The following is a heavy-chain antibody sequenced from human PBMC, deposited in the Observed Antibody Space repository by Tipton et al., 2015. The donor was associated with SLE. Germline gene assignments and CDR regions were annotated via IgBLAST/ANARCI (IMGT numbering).Heavy chain of an antibody. CDR1: GYTFIDY. Sequence: QLVQSGAEVKKPGASVKVSCKASGYTFIDYWHWMRRPPGRGLQYMGHYSHDGRINYIPSLRSRLTISADTSANQFSLKLSSVTAADTAVYYCARVGGVGDFYSKYYSLDVWGTGTTVTVSS. CDR3: ARVGGVGDFYSKYYSLDV. D-gene: IGHD2-21*02. V-gene: IGHV4-59*07. J-gene: IGHJ6*04. CDR2: YSHDGRI.